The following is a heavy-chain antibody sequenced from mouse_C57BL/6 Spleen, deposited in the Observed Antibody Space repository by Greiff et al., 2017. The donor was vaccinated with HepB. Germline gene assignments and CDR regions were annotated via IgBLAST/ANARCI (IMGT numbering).Heavy chain of an antibody. CDR3: TRDQGGYDGYFLDY. CDR1: GFTFSSYA. Sequence: EVQLVESGEGLVKPGGSLKLSCAASGFTFSSYAMSWVRQTPEKRLEWVAYISSGGDYIYYADTVKGRFTISRDNARNTLYLQMSSLKSEDTAMYYCTRDQGGYDGYFLDYWGHGTTLTVSS. D-gene: IGHD2-3*01. J-gene: IGHJ2*01. CDR2: ISSGGDYI. V-gene: IGHV5-9-1*02.